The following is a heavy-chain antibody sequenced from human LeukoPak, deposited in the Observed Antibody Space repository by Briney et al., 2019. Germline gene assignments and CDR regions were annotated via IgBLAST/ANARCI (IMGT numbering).Heavy chain of an antibody. CDR1: GGSMSSSSYY. CDR3: ARVLLRYFDWPALYYYYYMDV. CDR2: IYYSGST. Sequence: SETLSLTCTVSGGSMSSSSYYWGWIRQPPGKGLEWIGNINYTGSIYYSGSTYYNPSLKSRVTISVDTSKNQFSLKLSSVTAADTAVYYCARVLLRYFDWPALYYYYYMDVWGKGTTVTVSS. D-gene: IGHD3-9*01. V-gene: IGHV4-39*07. J-gene: IGHJ6*03.